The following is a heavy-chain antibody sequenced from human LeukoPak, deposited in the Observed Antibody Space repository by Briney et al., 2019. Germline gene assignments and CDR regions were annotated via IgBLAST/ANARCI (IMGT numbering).Heavy chain of an antibody. V-gene: IGHV1-2*02. CDR3: ARGERYDSSGYPDS. CDR2: INPNTGGT. CDR1: GYTFTGYH. Sequence: ASVKVSCKASGYTFTGYHMHWVRQAPGQGLEWMGWINPNTGGTNYAQKFQGRVTMTRDTSISTAYMDLTRLTSDDTAVYYCARGERYDSSGYPDSWGQGTLVTVSS. D-gene: IGHD3-22*01. J-gene: IGHJ4*02.